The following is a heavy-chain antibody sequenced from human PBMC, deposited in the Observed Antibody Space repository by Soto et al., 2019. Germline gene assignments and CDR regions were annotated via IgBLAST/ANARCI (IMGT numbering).Heavy chain of an antibody. CDR1: GFDVSNYY. V-gene: IGHV3-66*01. Sequence: EVQGVESGGGLVRPGGCLRLSWAASGFDVSNYYMSWFRQAPGKGLEWVSVIYRGGEIYYEDSVQGRFTTSRDISRNSLDLQMNSLRVDDTAVYYCARDRRDGDTLWCQGVVVTVSS. D-gene: IGHD5-18*01. CDR2: IYRGGEI. CDR3: ARDRRDGDTL. J-gene: IGHJ4*02.